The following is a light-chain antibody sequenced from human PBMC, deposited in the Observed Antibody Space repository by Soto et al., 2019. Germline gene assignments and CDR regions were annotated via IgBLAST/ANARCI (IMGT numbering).Light chain of an antibody. Sequence: EIVLTQSPGSLSLSPGERATLSCRASQSVCNNYLAWYQQKPGQAPSHLIYGASSRATGIPDRFSGSGSETDFTLTISRLEPEDFAVYYCQQYGSSPGLFTFGPGTKVDIK. V-gene: IGKV3-20*01. CDR3: QQYGSSPGLFT. CDR1: QSVCNNY. CDR2: GAS. J-gene: IGKJ3*01.